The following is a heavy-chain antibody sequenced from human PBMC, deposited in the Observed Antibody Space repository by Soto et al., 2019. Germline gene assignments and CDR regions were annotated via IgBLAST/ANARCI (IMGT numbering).Heavy chain of an antibody. J-gene: IGHJ6*02. V-gene: IGHV1-69*13. Sequence: GAPVKVSCKAPGGTFSRYAISCVRQAPGQGLEWMGGIIPILRTANYAQKFHGLVTNTADESTSTAYMEMSRLRSEDTAVYYCARAPYGGSPPYYYYYGMDVWGQGTTVTVSS. D-gene: IGHD3-10*01. CDR2: IIPILRTA. CDR3: ARAPYGGSPPYYYYYGMDV. CDR1: GGTFSRYA.